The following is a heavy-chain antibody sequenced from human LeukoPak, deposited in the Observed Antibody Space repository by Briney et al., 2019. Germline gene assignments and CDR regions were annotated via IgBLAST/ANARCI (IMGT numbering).Heavy chain of an antibody. CDR3: TRERSTVTFDY. CDR1: GGSISPHY. V-gene: IGHV4-59*11. D-gene: IGHD4-17*01. CDR2: VYYNGLT. J-gene: IGHJ4*02. Sequence: SETLSLTCTVSGGSISPHYWTWIRQTPGKGLEWIGYVYYNGLTSYNASLRSRLILSVDTARNQVSLKLTSVTAADTAVYYCTRERSTVTFDYWGQGALVTVSS.